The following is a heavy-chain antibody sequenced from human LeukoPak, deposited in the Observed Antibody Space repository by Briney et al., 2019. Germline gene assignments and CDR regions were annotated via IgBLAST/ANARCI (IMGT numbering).Heavy chain of an antibody. CDR1: GYTFTGCY. CDR3: ARVISGLTGYGYYYYYMDV. J-gene: IGHJ6*03. CDR2: INPNSGGT. V-gene: IGHV1-2*02. D-gene: IGHD3-9*01. Sequence: APVKVSCKASGYTFTGCYMHWVRQAPGQGLERMGWINPNSGGTNYAQKFQGRVTMTRDTSISTAYMELSRLRSDDTAVYYCARVISGLTGYGYYYYYMDVWGKGTTVTVSS.